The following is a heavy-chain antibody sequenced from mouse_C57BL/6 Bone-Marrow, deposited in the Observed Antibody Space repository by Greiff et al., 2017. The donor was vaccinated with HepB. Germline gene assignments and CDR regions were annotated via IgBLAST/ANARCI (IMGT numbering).Heavy chain of an antibody. Sequence: EVQVVESGGDLVKPGGSLKLSCAASGFTFSSYGMSWVRQTPDKRLEWVATISSGGSYTYYPDSVKGRFTISRDNAKNTLYLQMSSLKSEDTAMYYCARQYYYGNFDYWGQGTTLTVSS. CDR2: ISSGGSYT. CDR3: ARQYYYGNFDY. D-gene: IGHD1-1*01. V-gene: IGHV5-6*01. CDR1: GFTFSSYG. J-gene: IGHJ2*01.